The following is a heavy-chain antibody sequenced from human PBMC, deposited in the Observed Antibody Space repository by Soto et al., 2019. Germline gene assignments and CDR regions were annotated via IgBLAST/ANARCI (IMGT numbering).Heavy chain of an antibody. Sequence: PGGSLRLSCAASGFTFSSYGMHWVRQAPGKGLEWVAVIWYDGSNKYYADSVKGRFTISRDNSKNTLYLQMNSLRAEDTAVYYCARHVESSSWYGVNSWLDPWDQGTLVTGSS. J-gene: IGHJ5*02. CDR3: ARHVESSSWYGVNSWLDP. V-gene: IGHV3-33*01. D-gene: IGHD6-13*01. CDR1: GFTFSSYG. CDR2: IWYDGSNK.